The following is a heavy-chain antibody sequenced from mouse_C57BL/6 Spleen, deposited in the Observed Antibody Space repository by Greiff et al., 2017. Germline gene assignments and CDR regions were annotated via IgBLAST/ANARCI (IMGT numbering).Heavy chain of an antibody. D-gene: IGHD1-1*01. CDR1: GFNINDYS. CDR3: DSGSSRSWFAY. Sequence: VQLQQSGAELVKPGASVKLSCTASGFNINDYSMPWVKQRPDQGLEWIGRIDPEDGGTKYDPKFQGKATITADTSSNTAYLQLSSLTSEDTAVYYCDSGSSRSWFAYWGQGTLVTVSA. V-gene: IGHV14-2*01. CDR2: IDPEDGGT. J-gene: IGHJ3*01.